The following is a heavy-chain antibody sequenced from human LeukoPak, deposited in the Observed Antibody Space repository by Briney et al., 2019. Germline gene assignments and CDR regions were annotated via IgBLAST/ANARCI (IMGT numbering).Heavy chain of an antibody. V-gene: IGHV3-30*18. J-gene: IGHJ4*02. Sequence: GGSLRLSCAGSGFTFSSYGMNWVRQAPGKGLEWVAVISYDGSSKYYADSVKGRFTISRDNSKNTLYLQMNSLRAEDTAVYYCAKDFRSYYSPIDYWGQGTLVTVSS. D-gene: IGHD3-10*01. CDR1: GFTFSSYG. CDR2: ISYDGSSK. CDR3: AKDFRSYYSPIDY.